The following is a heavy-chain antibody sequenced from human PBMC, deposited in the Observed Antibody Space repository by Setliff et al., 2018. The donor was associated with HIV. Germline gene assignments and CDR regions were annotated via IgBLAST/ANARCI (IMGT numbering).Heavy chain of an antibody. D-gene: IGHD4-17*01. Sequence: SETLSLTCTVSGGSVGSGSYYWSWVRQPPGKGLEWIGYIYYTGSTNYSPSLKSRLTISVDTSKNQFSLKLRSVTAADTAVYYCARDPPGYGDSNDYWGQGTLVTVSS. J-gene: IGHJ4*02. CDR3: ARDPPGYGDSNDY. CDR2: IYYTGST. V-gene: IGHV4-61*01. CDR1: GGSVGSGSYY.